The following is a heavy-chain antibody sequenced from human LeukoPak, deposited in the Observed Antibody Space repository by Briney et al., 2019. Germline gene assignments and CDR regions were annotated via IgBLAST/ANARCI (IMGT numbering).Heavy chain of an antibody. Sequence: GGSLRLSCAASGFTFSSYSMNWVRQAPGKGLEWVSSISSSSSYIYYADSVKGRFTISRDNAKNSLYLQMNSLRAEDTAVYYCARGRRGYSYGYLDYWGQGTLVTVSS. CDR3: ARGRRGYSYGYLDY. D-gene: IGHD5-18*01. V-gene: IGHV3-21*01. CDR2: ISSSSSYI. J-gene: IGHJ4*02. CDR1: GFTFSSYS.